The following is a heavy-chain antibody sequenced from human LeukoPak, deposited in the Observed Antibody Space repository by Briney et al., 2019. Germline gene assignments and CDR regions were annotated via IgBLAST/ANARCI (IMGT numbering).Heavy chain of an antibody. Sequence: ASVKVSCKVSGGTFSSFGISWVRQAPGQGLEWMGWIIPILGTAIYTQKFQDRVTITTDESTSTACMELRRLRSEDTAVYYCARGVHDYINQYYFDYWGQGTLVTVSS. CDR3: ARGVHDYINQYYFDY. CDR1: GGTFSSFG. V-gene: IGHV1-69*05. D-gene: IGHD4-11*01. J-gene: IGHJ4*02. CDR2: IIPILGTA.